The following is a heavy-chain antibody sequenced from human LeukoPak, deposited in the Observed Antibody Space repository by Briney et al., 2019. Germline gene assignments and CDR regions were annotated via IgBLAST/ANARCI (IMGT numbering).Heavy chain of an antibody. V-gene: IGHV3-48*03. CDR1: GFTFSSYE. D-gene: IGHD6-13*01. J-gene: IGHJ5*02. CDR2: ISSSGSTI. CDR3: GRGRSSSWYEFLDNWFDP. Sequence: GGSLRLSCAASGFTFSSYEMNWVRQAPGKGLEWVSYISSSGSTIYYADSVKGRFTISRDNAKNSLYLQMNSLRAEDTAAYYCGRGRSSSWYEFLDNWFDPWGQGTLVTVSS.